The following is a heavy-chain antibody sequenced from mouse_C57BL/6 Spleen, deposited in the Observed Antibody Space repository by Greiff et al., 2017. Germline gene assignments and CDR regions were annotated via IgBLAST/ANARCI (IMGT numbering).Heavy chain of an antibody. Sequence: QVQLKQSGAELVRPGASVTLSCKASGYTFTDYEMHWVKQTPVHGLEWIGAIDPETGGTAYNQKFKGKAILTADKSSSTAYMELRSLTSEDSAVYYCTYDGYHRDYWGQGTTLTVSS. D-gene: IGHD2-3*01. CDR1: GYTFTDYE. CDR3: TYDGYHRDY. CDR2: IDPETGGT. J-gene: IGHJ2*01. V-gene: IGHV1-15*01.